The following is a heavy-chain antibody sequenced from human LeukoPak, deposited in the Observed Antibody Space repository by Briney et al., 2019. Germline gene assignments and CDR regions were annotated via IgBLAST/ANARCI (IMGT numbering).Heavy chain of an antibody. D-gene: IGHD4-17*01. J-gene: IGHJ4*02. CDR2: INHSGST. V-gene: IGHV4-34*01. CDR3: ARGSHGDYGRRKYFDY. CDR1: GGSFSGYY. Sequence: SETLSLTXAVYGGSFSGYYWSWIRQPPGKGLEWIGEINHSGSTNYNPSLKSRVTISVDTSKNQFSLKLSSVTAADTAVYYCARGSHGDYGRRKYFDYWGQGTLVTVSS.